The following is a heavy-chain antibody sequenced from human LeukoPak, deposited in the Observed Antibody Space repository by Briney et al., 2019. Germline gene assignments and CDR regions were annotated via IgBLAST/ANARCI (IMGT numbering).Heavy chain of an antibody. Sequence: PGGSLRLSCAASGFTFSSSSMNWVRQAPGKGLEWVSSMSSSSNYIYYADSVKGRFTIPRDNAKNSLYLQMNSLRPEDTAVYYCARDELGIGYYYGMDVWGQGTTVTVSS. V-gene: IGHV3-21*01. J-gene: IGHJ6*02. CDR2: MSSSSNYI. D-gene: IGHD7-27*01. CDR1: GFTFSSSS. CDR3: ARDELGIGYYYGMDV.